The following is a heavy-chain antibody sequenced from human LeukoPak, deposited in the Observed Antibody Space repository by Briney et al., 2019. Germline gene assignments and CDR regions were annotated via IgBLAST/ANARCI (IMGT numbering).Heavy chain of an antibody. CDR2: ISWNSGSI. Sequence: GGSLRLSCAASGFTFDDYAMHWVRQAPGKGLEWVSGISWNSGSIGYADSVKGRFTISRDNAKNSLYLQMNSLRAEDTALYYCAKDISDTAMGLIFDYWGQGTLVTVSS. CDR3: AKDISDTAMGLIFDY. V-gene: IGHV3-9*01. CDR1: GFTFDDYA. D-gene: IGHD5-18*01. J-gene: IGHJ4*02.